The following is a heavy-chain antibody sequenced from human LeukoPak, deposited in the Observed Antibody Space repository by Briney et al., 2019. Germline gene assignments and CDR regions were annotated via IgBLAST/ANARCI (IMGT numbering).Heavy chain of an antibody. CDR1: GGSFSGSY. J-gene: IGHJ5*02. CDR3: AVSAAALFDP. D-gene: IGHD6-13*01. V-gene: IGHV4-34*01. Sequence: SGTLSLTCAVPGGSFSGSYSSWIRQPPGKGLGWIGEINHSGSTNYNPSLKSRVTISVDTSKNQFSLKLNSVTAADTAVYYCAVSAAALFDPWGQGTLVTVSS. CDR2: INHSGST.